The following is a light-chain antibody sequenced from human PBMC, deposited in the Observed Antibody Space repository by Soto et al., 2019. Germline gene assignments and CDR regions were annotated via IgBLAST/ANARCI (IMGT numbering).Light chain of an antibody. CDR1: ESIGTY. CDR3: QHGSNSPPMWT. J-gene: IGKJ1*01. Sequence: EIVLTQSPATLSLSPGDRATLSFRASESIGTYLAWYQQKPGQTPMLLIYDASNRATGVPARFSGTGSGPDFTLTIGSLASEDFAVFLCQHGSNSPPMWTFGQGTKVEI. CDR2: DAS. V-gene: IGKV3-11*01.